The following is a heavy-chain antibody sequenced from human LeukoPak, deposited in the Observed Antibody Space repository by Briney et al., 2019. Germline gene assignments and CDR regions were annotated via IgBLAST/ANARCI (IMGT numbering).Heavy chain of an antibody. CDR1: GYTFTGYY. D-gene: IGHD4-17*01. Sequence: ASVKVSCKASGYTFTGYYMHWVRQAPGQGLEWMGRINPNSGGTNYAQKFQGRVTMTRDTSISTAYMEVSRLTFDDTAVYYCARDGDYDTDFDYWGQGTLVTVSS. J-gene: IGHJ4*02. CDR3: ARDGDYDTDFDY. V-gene: IGHV1-2*06. CDR2: INPNSGGT.